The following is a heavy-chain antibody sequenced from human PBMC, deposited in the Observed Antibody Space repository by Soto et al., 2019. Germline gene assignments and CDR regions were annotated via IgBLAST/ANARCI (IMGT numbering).Heavy chain of an antibody. CDR1: GGSISSGGYS. J-gene: IGHJ6*01. D-gene: IGHD6-13*01. Sequence: SETLSLTCAVSGGSISSGGYSWNWIRQPPGKGLEWIGYMYNTGSTVYNPSFKSRVTISVDTSKNQFSLKVSSVTAADTAGYYCARRYRSSMDFWGQGTTVTVSS. V-gene: IGHV4-30-4*07. CDR2: MYNTGST. CDR3: ARRYRSSMDF.